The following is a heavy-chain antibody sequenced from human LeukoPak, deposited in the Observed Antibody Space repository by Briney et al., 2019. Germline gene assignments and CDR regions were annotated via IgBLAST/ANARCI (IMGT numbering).Heavy chain of an antibody. J-gene: IGHJ4*02. Sequence: PGGSLRLSCAASGFTFSSYGMHWVRQAPGKGLEWVSSISSSSSYIYYADSVKGRFTISRDNAKNSLYLQMNSLRAEDTAVYYCARLGRLVHFDYWGQGTLVTVSS. CDR1: GFTFSSYG. CDR2: ISSSSSYI. D-gene: IGHD6-19*01. CDR3: ARLGRLVHFDY. V-gene: IGHV3-21*01.